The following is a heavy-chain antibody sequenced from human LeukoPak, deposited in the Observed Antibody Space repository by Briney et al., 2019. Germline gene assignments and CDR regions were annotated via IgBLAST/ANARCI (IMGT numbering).Heavy chain of an antibody. Sequence: GGSLRLSCAASGFTFSSYAMSWVRQAPGKGLEWVSGINDDGGSTYYADSVKGRFTISRDNSRNTLYLQMNSLRADDTAVYYCAKEGHKHGIPYFDCWGQGALVTVSS. CDR1: GFTFSSYA. V-gene: IGHV3-23*01. D-gene: IGHD2-8*01. J-gene: IGHJ4*02. CDR3: AKEGHKHGIPYFDC. CDR2: INDDGGST.